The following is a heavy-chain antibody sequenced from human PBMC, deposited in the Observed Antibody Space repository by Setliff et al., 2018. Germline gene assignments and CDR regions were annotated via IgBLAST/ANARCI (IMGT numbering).Heavy chain of an antibody. V-gene: IGHV3-30-3*01. CDR1: GFTISYYA. D-gene: IGHD3-10*01. Sequence: GGSLRLSCAASGFTISYYAIHWVRQAPGKGLEWVAVSRYAENYQYYAAAVNGRFTVSRDDSKNTLFLQMNSLKTEDTALYYCTTDWSRGDSGNYLRLDYWGPGTLVTVSS. CDR3: TTDWSRGDSGNYLRLDY. J-gene: IGHJ4*02. CDR2: SRYAENYQ.